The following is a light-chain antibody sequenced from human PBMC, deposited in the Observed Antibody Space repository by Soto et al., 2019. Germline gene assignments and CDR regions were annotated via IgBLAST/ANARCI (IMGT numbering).Light chain of an antibody. J-gene: IGLJ2*01. V-gene: IGLV1-44*01. CDR3: AAWDATLNGL. CDR2: SNN. CDR1: SSNIGSNT. Sequence: QSVLTQPPSASGTPGQRVTISCSGSSSNIGSNTVNWYQQVPGTAPKLLIYSNNQRPSGVSDRFSGSKSGTSASLAISGLQSEDEADYYCAAWDATLNGLFGGGTKLTVL.